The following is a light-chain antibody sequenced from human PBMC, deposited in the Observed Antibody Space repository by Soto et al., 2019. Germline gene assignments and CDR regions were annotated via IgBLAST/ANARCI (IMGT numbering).Light chain of an antibody. V-gene: IGKV4-1*01. CDR3: QQYYSTPRT. CDR2: WAS. Sequence: DIVMTQSPDSLAVSLGERATINCKSSQSVIHTSNNKSYLAWYQQKAGQPPELLLYWASARDSGVPDRFSGSASGTDFTLTISSLQAEDVAVYYCQQYYSTPRTFGQGTKVDIK. J-gene: IGKJ2*01. CDR1: QSVIHTSNNKSY.